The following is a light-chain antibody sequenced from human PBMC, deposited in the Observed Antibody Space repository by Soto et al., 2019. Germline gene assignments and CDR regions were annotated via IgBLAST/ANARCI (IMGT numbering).Light chain of an antibody. V-gene: IGLV1-40*01. CDR1: SSNIGAGYD. J-gene: IGLJ2*01. CDR2: GNS. Sequence: QSVLTQPPSVSGAPGQRVTISCTGSSSNIGAGYDVHWYQQLPGTAPNLLIYGNSNRPSGVPDRFSGSKSGTSASLAITGRHAEDETDYYSQSYDSSLSGDVVFGGGTKLTVL. CDR3: QSYDSSLSGDVV.